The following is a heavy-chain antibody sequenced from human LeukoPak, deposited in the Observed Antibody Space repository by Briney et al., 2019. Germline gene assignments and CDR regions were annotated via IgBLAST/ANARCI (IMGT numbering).Heavy chain of an antibody. CDR1: GGSISTNNYY. V-gene: IGHV4-39*01. CDR3: TRSFRDSPVDP. J-gene: IGHJ5*02. Sequence: KPSETLSLTCTVSGGSISTNNYYWGWIRQPPGMGLEWIGSIYYTGRTYYNPSLKSRVTISVDTSKNQFSLKLSSVTAADTAVYYCTRSFRDSPVDPWGQGTLVTVSS. D-gene: IGHD1-14*01. CDR2: IYYTGRT.